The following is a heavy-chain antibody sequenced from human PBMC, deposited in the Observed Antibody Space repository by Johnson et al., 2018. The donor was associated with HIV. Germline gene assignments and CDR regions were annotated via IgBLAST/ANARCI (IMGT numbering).Heavy chain of an antibody. CDR1: GFTFSNAW. V-gene: IGHV3-72*01. J-gene: IGHJ3*02. CDR3: ARDSSSSVGAFDI. CDR2: IRSKANSYAT. D-gene: IGHD6-13*01. Sequence: VQLVESGGGLVKPGGSLRLSCAASGFTFSNAWMSWVRQAPGKGLEWVGRIRSKANSYATAYAASVKGRFTISRDNAKNSLYLQMNSLRAEDTAVYYCARDSSSSVGAFDIWGQGTMVTVSS.